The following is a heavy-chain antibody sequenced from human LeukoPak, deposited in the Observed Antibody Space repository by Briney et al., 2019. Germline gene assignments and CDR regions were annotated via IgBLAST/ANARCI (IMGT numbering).Heavy chain of an antibody. V-gene: IGHV3-7*02. D-gene: IGHD1-1*01. CDR2: IKEDGSET. CDR1: GFTLGSYW. J-gene: IGHJ4*02. CDR3: ARTTYGDY. Sequence: PGGSPRLSCAASGFTLGSYWMTWVRQAPRKGLEWAAAIKEDGSETYYVDSVKGRFTISRDNAKNSLYLQMSSLRAEDTAAYYCARTTYGDYWGQGTLVTVSS.